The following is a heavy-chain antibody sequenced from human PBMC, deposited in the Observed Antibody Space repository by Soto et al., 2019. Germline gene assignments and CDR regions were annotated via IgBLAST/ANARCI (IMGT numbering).Heavy chain of an antibody. CDR1: GYSISIGYY. CDR2: LHQSGTT. CDR3: ASDLREYVATIYFAK. Sequence: WETLPLTCAFSGYSISIGYYAGCIRQPPGKGLEWIGSLHQSGTTYYNPSLNSRVTMSVDTSKNQLSLQLTSVTAADKAVYYCASDLREYVATIYFAKWGQGALVTVSS. J-gene: IGHJ4*02. V-gene: IGHV4-38-2*01. D-gene: IGHD5-12*01.